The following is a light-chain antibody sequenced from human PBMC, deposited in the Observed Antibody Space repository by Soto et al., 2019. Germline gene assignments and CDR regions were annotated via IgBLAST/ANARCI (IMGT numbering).Light chain of an antibody. CDR1: QDVRTD. J-gene: IGKJ1*01. V-gene: IGKV1-17*01. CDR2: AAS. CDR3: LQHDSSPLT. Sequence: DIQMTQSPSSLSASPGDRVTITCRASQDVRTDLSGYHQKPWKAPHRLIYAASRWHSGVLARSSGSGSGTEFTLTISSLQPEDFASYYCLQHDSSPLTFGEGTKVEIK.